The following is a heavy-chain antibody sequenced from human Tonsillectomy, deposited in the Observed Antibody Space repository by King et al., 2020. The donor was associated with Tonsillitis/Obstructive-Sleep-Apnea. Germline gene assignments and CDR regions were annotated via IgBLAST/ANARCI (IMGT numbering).Heavy chain of an antibody. D-gene: IGHD2-2*01. CDR3: ARVRYCSSTSCPQWLSAFDI. CDR1: GFSLSNARMG. V-gene: IGHV2-26*01. Sequence: VTLKESGPVLVKPTETLTLTCTVSGFSLSNARMGVSWIRQPPGKALEWLAHIFSNDEKSYSTSLKSRLTISKDTSKSQVVLTMTNMDPVDTATYYGARVRYCSSTSCPQWLSAFDIWGQGTMVTVSS. J-gene: IGHJ3*02. CDR2: IFSNDEK.